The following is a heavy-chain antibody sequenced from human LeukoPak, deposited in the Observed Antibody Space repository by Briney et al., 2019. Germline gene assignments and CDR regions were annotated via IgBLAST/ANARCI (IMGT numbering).Heavy chain of an antibody. D-gene: IGHD6-13*01. J-gene: IGHJ4*02. CDR3: AKCMAEPGTCYFDY. Sequence: KAGGALRLSCAAPGFTFSSYAMNRGRQAPGKGLGWVSSISGSGGNTYYADSVKGRFTISRDNSKNTLYLQMNNVGAEDTALYYCAKCMAEPGTCYFDYWGQGTLVTVSS. CDR2: ISGSGGNT. V-gene: IGHV3-23*01. CDR1: GFTFSSYA.